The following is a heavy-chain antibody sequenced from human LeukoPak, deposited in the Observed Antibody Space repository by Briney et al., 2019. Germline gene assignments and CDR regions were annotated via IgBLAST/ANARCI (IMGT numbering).Heavy chain of an antibody. CDR3: ARDGVASTDH. CDR1: GFSFSYFG. D-gene: IGHD5-12*01. Sequence: GGSLRLSCAASGFSFSYFGMRWVRQAPGKGLEWVAFIQSDGNIQYYEDSVKGRFTISRDNSRKTVDLQMGSLRLEDTAIYLCARDGVASTDHWGQGTLVTVSS. J-gene: IGHJ4*02. CDR2: IQSDGNIQ. V-gene: IGHV3-30*02.